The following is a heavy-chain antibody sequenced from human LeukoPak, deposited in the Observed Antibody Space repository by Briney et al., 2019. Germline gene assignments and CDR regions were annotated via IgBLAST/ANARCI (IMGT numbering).Heavy chain of an antibody. D-gene: IGHD3-10*01. CDR3: AGRKLLWFGESDFDY. J-gene: IGHJ4*02. CDR2: IYSGGST. V-gene: IGHV3-53*01. Sequence: PGGSLRLSCAASGFTVSSNYMSWVRQAPGKGLEWVSVIYSGGSTYYADSVKGRFTISRDNSKNTLYLQMNSLRAEDTAVYYCAGRKLLWFGESDFDYWGQGTLVTVSS. CDR1: GFTVSSNY.